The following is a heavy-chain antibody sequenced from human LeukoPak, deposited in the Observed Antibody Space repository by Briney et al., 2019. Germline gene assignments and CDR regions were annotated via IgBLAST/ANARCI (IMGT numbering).Heavy chain of an antibody. CDR2: ISSSSSYI. J-gene: IGHJ3*02. V-gene: IGHV3-21*01. D-gene: IGHD1-1*01. Sequence: GGSLRLSCAASGFTLSSYSMNWVRQAPGKGLEWVSSISSSSSYIYYADSVKGRFTISRDNAKNSLYLKMNSLRAEDTAVYYCAREGWEGDWNDVGSAFDIWGQGTMVTVSS. CDR1: GFTLSSYS. CDR3: AREGWEGDWNDVGSAFDI.